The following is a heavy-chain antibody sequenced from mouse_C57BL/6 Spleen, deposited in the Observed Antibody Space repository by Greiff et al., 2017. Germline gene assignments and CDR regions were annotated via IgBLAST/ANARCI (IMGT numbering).Heavy chain of an antibody. D-gene: IGHD2-4*01. CDR1: GFTFSDYG. J-gene: IGHJ2*01. CDR2: ISSGSSTI. Sequence: EVKLMESGGGLVKPGGSLKLSCAASGFTFSDYGMHWVRLAPEKGLEWVAYISSGSSTIYYADTVKGRFTISRDNAKNTLFLQMTSLRSEDTAMYYCARDYDYGGIDYWGQGTTLTVSS. V-gene: IGHV5-17*01. CDR3: ARDYDYGGIDY.